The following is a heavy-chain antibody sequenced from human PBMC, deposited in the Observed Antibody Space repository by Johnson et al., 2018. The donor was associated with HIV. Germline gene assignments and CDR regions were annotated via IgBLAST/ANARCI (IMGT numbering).Heavy chain of an antibody. V-gene: IGHV3-30*02. CDR3: AKSPLGVGIFSAFDI. CDR1: GFTFSSYG. Sequence: QVQLVESGGGVVQPGRSLRLSCAASGFTFSSYGMHWVRQAPGKGLEWVAFIRYDGSNKYYADSVKGRFTISRDNSKNTLYLQMNSLRAEDTAVYYCAKSPLGVGIFSAFDIWGQGTMVTVSS. CDR2: IRYDGSNK. D-gene: IGHD2-21*01. J-gene: IGHJ3*02.